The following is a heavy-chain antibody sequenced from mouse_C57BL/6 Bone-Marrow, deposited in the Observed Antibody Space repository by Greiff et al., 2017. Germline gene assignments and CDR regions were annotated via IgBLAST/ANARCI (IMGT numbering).Heavy chain of an antibody. D-gene: IGHD2-3*01. CDR2: ISSGSSTI. CDR1: GFTFSDYG. CDR3: ARQGGWLGWFAY. J-gene: IGHJ3*01. V-gene: IGHV5-17*01. Sequence: EVQLVESGGGLVKPGGSLKLSCAASGFTFSDYGMHWVRQAPEKGLEWVAYISSGSSTIYYADTVKGRFTLSRDNAKNTLFLQMTILRSEATAMYYCARQGGWLGWFAYWGQGTLVTGSA.